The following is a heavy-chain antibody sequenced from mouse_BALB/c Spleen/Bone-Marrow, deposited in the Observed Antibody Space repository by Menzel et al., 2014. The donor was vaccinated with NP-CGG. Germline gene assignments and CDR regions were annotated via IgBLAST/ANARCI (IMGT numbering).Heavy chain of an antibody. Sequence: VQLQQSGAELVKPGASVKMSCKASGYTFTSYWMHWVKQRPGHGLEWIGLIDPSDSYTSYNQNFKGKATLTVDTSSNTADMQLSSLTSEDAAVYYCSREDGNHYFDYWGQGTTLAGSS. D-gene: IGHD2-3*01. V-gene: IGHV1S127*01. CDR3: SREDGNHYFDY. CDR2: IDPSDSYT. J-gene: IGHJ2*01. CDR1: GYTFTSYW.